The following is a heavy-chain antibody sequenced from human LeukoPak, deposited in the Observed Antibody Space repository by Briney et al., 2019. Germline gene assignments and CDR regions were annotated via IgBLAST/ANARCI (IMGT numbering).Heavy chain of an antibody. J-gene: IGHJ4*02. D-gene: IGHD6-6*01. V-gene: IGHV3-74*01. CDR1: GFTLSRYS. CDR2: IDSDGSST. Sequence: GGSLRLSCAASGFTLSRYSMNWVRRAPGKGLVWVSRIDSDGSSTTYADSVKGRFTISRDNAKNTLYLQMNSLRADDTAVYYCARLGGSSPFDYWGQGTLVTVSS. CDR3: ARLGGSSPFDY.